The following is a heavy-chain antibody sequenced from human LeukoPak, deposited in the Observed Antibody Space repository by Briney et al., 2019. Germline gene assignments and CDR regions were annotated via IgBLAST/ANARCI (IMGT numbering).Heavy chain of an antibody. CDR1: GFTFNRFY. V-gene: IGHV3-64D*06. CDR3: VKDRSIAAPNNDFFDS. J-gene: IGHJ4*02. CDR2: ISSNGATT. D-gene: IGHD6-6*01. Sequence: GGSLRLSCSASGFTFNRFYLHWVRQAPGKGLEFVSHISSNGATTYCADSVKGRFTISRDNSKNTLYLQMSSLRADDTAVYSCVKDRSIAAPNNDFFDSWGQGALVTVSS.